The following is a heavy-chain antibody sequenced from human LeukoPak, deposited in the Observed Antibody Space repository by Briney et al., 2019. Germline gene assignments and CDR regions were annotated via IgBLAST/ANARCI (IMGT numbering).Heavy chain of an antibody. D-gene: IGHD5-18*01. V-gene: IGHV4-39*07. Sequence: SETLSLTCTVSGGSISSSSYYWGWIRQPPGKGLEWIGSIYYSGSTYYNLSLKSRVTILVDTSKNQFSLKLSSVTAADTAVYYCATSGIQTGYRYDYWGQGTLVTVSS. CDR3: ATSGIQTGYRYDY. J-gene: IGHJ4*02. CDR2: IYYSGST. CDR1: GGSISSSSYY.